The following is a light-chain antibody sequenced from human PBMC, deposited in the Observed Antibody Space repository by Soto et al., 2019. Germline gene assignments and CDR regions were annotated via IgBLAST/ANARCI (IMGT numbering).Light chain of an antibody. Sequence: QSVLTQSPSASASLGASVKLTCTLSSGHSTYTIAWHQQQPEKGPRYLMNINSDGSHTKGDGIPDRFSGSSSGAERYLTISSLQSDDEADYYCQTWGTGYAVFGGGTQLTVL. CDR1: SGHSTYT. V-gene: IGLV4-69*01. CDR2: INSDGSH. CDR3: QTWGTGYAV. J-gene: IGLJ7*01.